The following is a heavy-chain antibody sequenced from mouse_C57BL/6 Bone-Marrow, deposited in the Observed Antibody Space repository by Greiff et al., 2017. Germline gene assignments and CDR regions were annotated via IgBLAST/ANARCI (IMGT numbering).Heavy chain of an antibody. J-gene: IGHJ4*01. CDR2: ISYDGSN. CDR3: ARRGVYYGCYAMDY. V-gene: IGHV3-6*01. Sequence: VQLKQSGPGLVKPSQSLSLTCSVTGYSITSGYYWNWIRQFPGNKLEWMGYISYDGSNNYNPSLKNRISITRDTSKNQFFLKLNSVTTEDTATYYCARRGVYYGCYAMDYWGQGTSVTVSS. CDR1: GYSITSGYY. D-gene: IGHD1-2*01.